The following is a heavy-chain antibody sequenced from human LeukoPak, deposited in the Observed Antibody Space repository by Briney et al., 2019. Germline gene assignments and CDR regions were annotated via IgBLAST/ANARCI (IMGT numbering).Heavy chain of an antibody. J-gene: IGHJ4*02. CDR3: ARASKGYYYFDY. V-gene: IGHV3-30-3*01. Sequence: GSLRLSCAASGFTFSSYAMHWVRQAPGKGLEWVAVISYDGSNKYYADSVKGRFTISRDNSKNTLYLQMNSLRAEDTAVYYCARASKGYYYFDYWGQGTLVTVSS. D-gene: IGHD5-18*01. CDR2: ISYDGSNK. CDR1: GFTFSSYA.